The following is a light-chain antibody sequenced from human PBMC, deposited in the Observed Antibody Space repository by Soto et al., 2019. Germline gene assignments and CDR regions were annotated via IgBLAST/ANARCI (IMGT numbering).Light chain of an antibody. Sequence: DIQMTQSPSSLSASLGDRVTITCRASQSINTYLNWYQQKPGKAPNLLIYAASSLQSGVPSRFSGSGSGTEFTLTISSLQPEDFGTYYCQQSYRTPLTFGGGTKVEI. J-gene: IGKJ4*01. CDR1: QSINTY. CDR2: AAS. V-gene: IGKV1-39*01. CDR3: QQSYRTPLT.